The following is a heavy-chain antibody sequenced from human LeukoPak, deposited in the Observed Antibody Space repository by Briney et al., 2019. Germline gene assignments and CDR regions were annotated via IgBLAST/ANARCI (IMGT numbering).Heavy chain of an antibody. CDR1: GFTFDDYG. CDR3: ARGTLKAAATDFDY. CDR2: INWNGGST. Sequence: GGSLRLSCAASGFTFDDYGMSWVRQAPGKGLEWVSGINWNGGSTGYADSVKGRFTISRDNAKNSLYLQMNSLRAEDTALYYCARGTLKAAATDFDYWGRGTLVTVSS. V-gene: IGHV3-20*04. D-gene: IGHD6-13*01. J-gene: IGHJ4*02.